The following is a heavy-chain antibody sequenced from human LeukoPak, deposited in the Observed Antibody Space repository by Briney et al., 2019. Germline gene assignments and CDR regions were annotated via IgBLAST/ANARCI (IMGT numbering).Heavy chain of an antibody. Sequence: GGSLRLSCAASGFTVSSNYMSWVRQAPGKGLEWVSVIYSGGNTYYPDSVKGRFTISRDNSENTLCLQMNSLRAEDTAVYYCARLYDSSGYGAFDIWGQGTMVTVSS. J-gene: IGHJ3*02. CDR1: GFTVSSNY. CDR2: IYSGGNT. CDR3: ARLYDSSGYGAFDI. D-gene: IGHD3-22*01. V-gene: IGHV3-66*01.